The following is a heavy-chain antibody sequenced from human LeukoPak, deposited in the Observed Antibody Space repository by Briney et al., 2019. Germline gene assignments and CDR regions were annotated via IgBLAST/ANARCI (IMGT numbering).Heavy chain of an antibody. D-gene: IGHD1-26*01. CDR2: IYYSGNT. J-gene: IGHJ4*02. V-gene: IGHV4-39*07. Sequence: PSETLSLTCTVSGVSISSSNSYWGWIRQPPGKGLEWIGSIYYSGNTYYNASLKSQVSISIDTSKNQFSLRLTSVTAADTAVYYCARVYSGSYSPDYWGQGTLVTVSS. CDR1: GVSISSSNSY. CDR3: ARVYSGSYSPDY.